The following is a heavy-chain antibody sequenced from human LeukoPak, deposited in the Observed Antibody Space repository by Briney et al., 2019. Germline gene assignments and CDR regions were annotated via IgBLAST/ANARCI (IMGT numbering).Heavy chain of an antibody. J-gene: IGHJ4*02. Sequence: GGSLRLSCAASGFIVSGNYLSWVRQAPGQGLEWVSVIYSGGDTYSADSVKGRFTTSRDNSKNTVYLQMNSLRVEDTAVYYCARGRRDYGDYPYWGQGTLVTVSS. CDR1: GFIVSGNY. V-gene: IGHV3-53*01. CDR2: IYSGGDT. D-gene: IGHD4-17*01. CDR3: ARGRRDYGDYPY.